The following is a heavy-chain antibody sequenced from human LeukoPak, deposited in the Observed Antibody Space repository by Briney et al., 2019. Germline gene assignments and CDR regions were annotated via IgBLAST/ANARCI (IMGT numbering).Heavy chain of an antibody. CDR3: AREATVPYFDY. CDR1: GGSISSGDYY. D-gene: IGHD4-17*01. CDR2: IYYSGST. V-gene: IGHV4-30-4*01. J-gene: IGHJ4*02. Sequence: KPSETLSLTCTVSGGSISSGDYYWSWIRQPPGKGLGWIGYIYYSGSTYYNPSLKSRVTISVDTSKNQFSLKLSSVTAADTAVYYCAREATVPYFDYWGQGTLVTVSS.